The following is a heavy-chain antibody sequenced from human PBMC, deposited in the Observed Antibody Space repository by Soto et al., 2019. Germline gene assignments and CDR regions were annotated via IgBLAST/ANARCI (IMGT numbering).Heavy chain of an antibody. CDR1: GFTFSNAW. J-gene: IGHJ3*02. D-gene: IGHD3-22*01. CDR2: IKSKTDGGTT. Sequence: GGSLSLSCAASGFTFSNAWMSWVRQAPGKGLEWVGRIKSKTDGGTTDYAAPVKGRFTISRDDSKNTLYLQMNSLKTEDTAVYYCTTGGDDSSGYYYVDDAFDIWGQGTMVTVSS. CDR3: TTGGDDSSGYYYVDDAFDI. V-gene: IGHV3-15*01.